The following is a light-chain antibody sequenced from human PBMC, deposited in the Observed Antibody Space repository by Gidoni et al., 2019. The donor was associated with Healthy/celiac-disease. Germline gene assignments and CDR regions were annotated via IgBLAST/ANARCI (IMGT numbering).Light chain of an antibody. J-gene: IGLJ2*01. CDR1: SSDVGGYNY. Sequence: HSALSQPASVSGPPAQSITISCTGTSSDVGGYNYVSWYQQHPGTAPKLMIYDVSNRPSGVSNRFSGSKSGNTASLTISGLQAEDEADYYCSSYTSSSTVVFGGGTKLTVL. CDR3: SSYTSSSTVV. CDR2: DVS. V-gene: IGLV2-14*01.